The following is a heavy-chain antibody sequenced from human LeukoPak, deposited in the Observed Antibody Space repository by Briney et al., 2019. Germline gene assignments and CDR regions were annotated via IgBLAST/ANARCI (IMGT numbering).Heavy chain of an antibody. D-gene: IGHD3-9*01. J-gene: IGHJ4*02. V-gene: IGHV1-69*01. Sequence: GSSVKVSCKASGGTFSSYAISWVRQAPGQGLEWMGGIIPIFGTANYAQKFQGRVTITADESTSTAYMELSSLRSEDTAVYYCASGGNPLRYFDWLSHYFDYWGQRTLVTVSS. CDR3: ASGGNPLRYFDWLSHYFDY. CDR1: GGTFSSYA. CDR2: IIPIFGTA.